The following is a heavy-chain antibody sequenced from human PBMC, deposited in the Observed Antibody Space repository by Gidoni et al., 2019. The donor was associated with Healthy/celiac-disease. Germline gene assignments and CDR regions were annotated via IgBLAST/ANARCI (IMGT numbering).Heavy chain of an antibody. CDR3: ARVGIAVAGTVDY. J-gene: IGHJ4*02. Sequence: QVPLQPCVPGLLTPSAPLSLTCAVYGGSFSGYYWSWIRQPPGKGLEWIVEINHSGSTNYNPSLKSRVTRSVDTSKKQCSLKLSSVTAADTAVYYCARVGIAVAGTVDYWGQGTLVTVSS. CDR1: GGSFSGYY. D-gene: IGHD6-19*01. CDR2: INHSGST. V-gene: IGHV4-34*01.